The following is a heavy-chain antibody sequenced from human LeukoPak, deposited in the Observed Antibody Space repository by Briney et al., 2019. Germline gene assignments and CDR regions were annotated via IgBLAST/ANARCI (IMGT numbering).Heavy chain of an antibody. J-gene: IGHJ4*02. CDR2: ISGYNGDT. Sequence: ASVKVSCKASGYTFTHHGITWVRQAPGQGLEWMGWISGYNGDTHFAQNFRGRITMTTDTATSTAYMELRSLTSDDTAVYYCARDPTNTSGRYAHFDYWGQGTLSPSPQ. CDR3: ARDPTNTSGRYAHFDY. CDR1: GYTFTHHG. V-gene: IGHV1-18*01. D-gene: IGHD6-13*01.